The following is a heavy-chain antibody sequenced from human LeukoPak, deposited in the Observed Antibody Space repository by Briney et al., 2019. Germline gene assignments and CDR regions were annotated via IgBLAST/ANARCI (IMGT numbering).Heavy chain of an antibody. Sequence: SETLSLTCTVSGGSISSYYWSWIRQPAGKGLEWIGRIYTSGSTNYNPSLKSRVTISVDTSKNQFSLKLSSVTAADTAVYYCARASGSYGYYWFDHWGQGTLVTVSS. CDR3: ARASGSYGYYWFDH. V-gene: IGHV4-4*07. CDR2: IYTSGST. CDR1: GGSISSYY. D-gene: IGHD1-26*01. J-gene: IGHJ5*02.